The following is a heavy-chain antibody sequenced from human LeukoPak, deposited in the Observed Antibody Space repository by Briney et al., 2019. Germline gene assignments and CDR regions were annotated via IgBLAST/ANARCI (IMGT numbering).Heavy chain of an antibody. CDR2: ISGSGGST. CDR1: GFTFSSYG. V-gene: IGHV3-23*01. CDR3: ARARDYDILTGYYNDYYYYYMDV. D-gene: IGHD3-9*01. Sequence: QTGGSLRLSCAASGFTFSSYGMSWVRKAPGKGLEWVSAISGSGGSTYYADSVKGRFTISRDNSKNTLYLQMNSLRAEDTAVYYCARARDYDILTGYYNDYYYYYMDVWGKGTTVTISS. J-gene: IGHJ6*03.